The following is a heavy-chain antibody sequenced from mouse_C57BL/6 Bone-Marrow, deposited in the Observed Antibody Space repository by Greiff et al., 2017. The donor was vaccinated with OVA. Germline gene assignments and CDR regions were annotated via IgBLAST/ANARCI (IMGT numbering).Heavy chain of an antibody. CDR3: ASSPIYYDYGPSY. D-gene: IGHD2-4*01. V-gene: IGHV1-39*01. Sequence: VHLQQSGPELVKPGASVKISCKASGYSFTDYNMNWVKQSNGKSLEWIGVINPNYGTTSYNQKFKGKATLTVDQSSSTAYMQLNSLTSEDDEVYYCASSPIYYDYGPSYWGQGTLVTVSA. CDR2: INPNYGTT. CDR1: GYSFTDYN. J-gene: IGHJ3*01.